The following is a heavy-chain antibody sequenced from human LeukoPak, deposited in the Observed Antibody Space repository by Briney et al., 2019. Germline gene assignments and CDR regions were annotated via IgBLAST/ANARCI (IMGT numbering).Heavy chain of an antibody. Sequence: SETLSLTCTVSGGSISSRPYYWGWVRQPPGKGLEWIGTISYSGTTYYSPSLKSRVTISLDTSKNQFSLKLSSVTAADTAVYYCAREQGVISSSWYRSYYYYMDVWGKGTTVTVSS. J-gene: IGHJ6*03. CDR3: AREQGVISSSWYRSYYYYMDV. V-gene: IGHV4-39*07. CDR2: ISYSGTT. CDR1: GGSISSRPYY. D-gene: IGHD6-13*01.